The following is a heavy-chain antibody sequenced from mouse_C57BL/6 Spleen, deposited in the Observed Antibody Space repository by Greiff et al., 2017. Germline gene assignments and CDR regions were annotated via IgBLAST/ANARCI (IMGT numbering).Heavy chain of an antibody. CDR3: ARDGNYVEDYWYFDV. Sequence: QVQLQQSGPELVKPRASVKISCKASGYAFSSSWMNWVKQRPGKGLEWIGRIYPGDGDTNYNGKFKGKATLTADKSSSTAYMQLSSLTSEDSAVYFCARDGNYVEDYWYFDVWGTGTTVTVSS. D-gene: IGHD2-1*01. CDR2: IYPGDGDT. CDR1: GYAFSSSW. J-gene: IGHJ1*03. V-gene: IGHV1-82*01.